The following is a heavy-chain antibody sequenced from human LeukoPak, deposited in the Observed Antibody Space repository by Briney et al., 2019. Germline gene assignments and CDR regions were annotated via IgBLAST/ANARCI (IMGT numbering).Heavy chain of an antibody. V-gene: IGHV3-23*01. CDR2: ISNSGGSV. CDR1: GFTFSSHG. Sequence: GGSLRLSCAASGFTFSSHGMNWVRQAPGKGLEWISGISNSGGSVYYADSVKGRFTISRDNSKNTLYLQMSSLRADDTAVYYCAKGSGRWLQLRYFDFWGQGTLVIVSS. J-gene: IGHJ4*02. CDR3: AKGSGRWLQLRYFDF. D-gene: IGHD5-24*01.